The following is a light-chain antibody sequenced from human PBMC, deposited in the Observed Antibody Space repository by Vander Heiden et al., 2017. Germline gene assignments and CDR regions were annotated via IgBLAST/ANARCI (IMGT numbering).Light chain of an antibody. CDR2: DNN. J-gene: IGLJ2*01. CDR3: ATGDNTLGAVL. CDR1: SSNIGYNH. V-gene: IGLV1-51*01. Sequence: QSVLTQPPSVSAAPGQKVPISCSGRSSNIGYNHVSWYQQLPGTAPKLLIYDNNKRPSGIPDRFSGSKSGTSATLGITGLQTGDEAIYFCATGDNTLGAVLFGGGTKLTVL.